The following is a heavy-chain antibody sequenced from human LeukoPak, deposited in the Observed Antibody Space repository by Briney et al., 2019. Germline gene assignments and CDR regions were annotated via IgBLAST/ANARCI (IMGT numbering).Heavy chain of an antibody. CDR2: IYHSGSA. J-gene: IGHJ4*02. CDR3: AGGNTRDDLDY. V-gene: IGHV4-4*08. D-gene: IGHD3/OR15-3a*01. Sequence: PSETLSLTCSVSGGPISRYYWSWIRQPPGKGLEWIGYIYHSGSANSNPSLKTRLTISLDTSNKEVSLKLSSVTAADTAVYYCAGGNTRDDLDYWGQGILVTVSS. CDR1: GGPISRYY.